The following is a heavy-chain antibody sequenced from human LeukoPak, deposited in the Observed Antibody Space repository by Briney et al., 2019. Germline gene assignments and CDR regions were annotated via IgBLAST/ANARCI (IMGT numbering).Heavy chain of an antibody. J-gene: IGHJ6*02. CDR1: GFTFSSYW. CDR2: INHNGNVN. Sequence: GGSLRLSCVGSGFTFSSYWMNWARQAPGKGLEWVASINHNGNVNYYVDSVKGRFTISRDNAKNSLYLQMSNLRAEDTAVYFCARGGGLDVWGQGATVTVSS. V-gene: IGHV3-7*03. D-gene: IGHD3-16*01. CDR3: ARGGGLDV.